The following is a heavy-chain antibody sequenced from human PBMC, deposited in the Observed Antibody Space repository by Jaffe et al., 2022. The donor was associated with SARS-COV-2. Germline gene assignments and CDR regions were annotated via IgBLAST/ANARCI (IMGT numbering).Heavy chain of an antibody. Sequence: QVQLQESGPGLVKPSETLSLTCTVSGGSISSYYWSWIRQPPGKGLEWIGYIYYSGSTNYNPSLKSRVTISVDTSKNQFSLKLSSVTAADTAVYYCARACSGGSCYSIIDYWGQGTLVTVSS. V-gene: IGHV4-59*01. CDR3: ARACSGGSCYSIIDY. D-gene: IGHD2-15*01. CDR2: IYYSGST. J-gene: IGHJ4*02. CDR1: GGSISSYY.